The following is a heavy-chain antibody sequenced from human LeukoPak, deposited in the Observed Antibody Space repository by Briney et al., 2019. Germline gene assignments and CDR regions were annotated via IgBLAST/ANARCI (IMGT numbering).Heavy chain of an antibody. J-gene: IGHJ4*02. D-gene: IGHD3-10*01. CDR2: ISSSSSYI. CDR1: GFTFSSYS. Sequence: GGSLRLSCAASGFTFSSYSMNWVRQAPGKGLEWVSSISSSSSYIYYADSVKGRFTISRDNAKNSLYLQMSSLRAEDTAVYYCARKSGSGSYFPYYFDYWGQGTLVTVSS. CDR3: ARKSGSGSYFPYYFDY. V-gene: IGHV3-21*01.